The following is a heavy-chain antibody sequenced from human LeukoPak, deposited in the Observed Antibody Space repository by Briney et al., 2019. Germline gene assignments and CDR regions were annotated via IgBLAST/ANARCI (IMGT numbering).Heavy chain of an antibody. Sequence: ASVKVSCKASGYTFTGYYMHWVRQAPGQGLEWMGWINTNTGGTNYAHKFQGRVTMTRDTSISTANMELSRLTSDDTAVYYCARDTPNSNVWFGELFLWGQGTLVTVSS. CDR2: INTNTGGT. D-gene: IGHD3-10*01. J-gene: IGHJ4*02. CDR3: ARDTPNSNVWFGELFL. CDR1: GYTFTGYY. V-gene: IGHV1-2*02.